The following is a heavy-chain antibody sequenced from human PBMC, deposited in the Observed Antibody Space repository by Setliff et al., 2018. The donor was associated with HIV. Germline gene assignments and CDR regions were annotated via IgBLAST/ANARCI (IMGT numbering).Heavy chain of an antibody. V-gene: IGHV3-30*02. D-gene: IGHD7-27*01. CDR2: KNYDEGYE. J-gene: IGHJ3*01. CDR1: GFTFSVHG. CDR3: AKDGDFRNSDYDAFDF. Sequence: GGSLRLSCAASGFTFSVHGMHWVRKAPGRGLEWVAFKNYDEGYEYYADSVQGRVTISRDNSKNTVDLQMNSLRLEDTGVYYCAKDGDFRNSDYDAFDFWGQGTMVTVSS.